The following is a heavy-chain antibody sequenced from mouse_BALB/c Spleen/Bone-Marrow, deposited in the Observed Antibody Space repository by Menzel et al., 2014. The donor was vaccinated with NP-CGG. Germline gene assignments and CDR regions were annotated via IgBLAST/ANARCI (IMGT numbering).Heavy chain of an antibody. CDR2: IDPANGNT. D-gene: IGHD3-3*01. Sequence: VQLKESGAVLVKPGASVKLSCTASGFNIKDTYMHWVKQRPEQGLEWIGRIDPANGNTKYDPKFQGKATITADTSSNTAYLQLSSLTSEDTAVYYCAGDGAYWGQGTLVTVSA. J-gene: IGHJ3*01. CDR3: AGDGAY. CDR1: GFNIKDTY. V-gene: IGHV14-3*02.